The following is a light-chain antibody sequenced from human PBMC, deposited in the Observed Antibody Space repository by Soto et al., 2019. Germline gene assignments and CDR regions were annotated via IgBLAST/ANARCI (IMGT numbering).Light chain of an antibody. Sequence: EIVLTQSPGTLSLSPGERATLSCRASQSVSSSYLAWYQQKPGQAPRLLIYGASSRATGIPDRFSGCGSGAGFTLTISRLEPEVFAVYYLQQYGSSLWTFVQGTKVEIK. V-gene: IGKV3-20*01. J-gene: IGKJ1*01. CDR1: QSVSSSY. CDR3: QQYGSSLWT. CDR2: GAS.